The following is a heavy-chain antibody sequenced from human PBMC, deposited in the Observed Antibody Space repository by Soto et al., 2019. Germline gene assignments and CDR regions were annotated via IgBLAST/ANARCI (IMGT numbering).Heavy chain of an antibody. CDR3: ARGRAYYYGSGSPPYYYYGMDV. D-gene: IGHD3-10*01. CDR1: GYTFTSYG. J-gene: IGHJ6*02. CDR2: ISAYNGNT. Sequence: QVQLVQSGAEVKKPGASVKVFCKASGYTFTSYGISWVRQAPGQGLEWMGWISAYNGNTNYAQKLQGRVTMTTDTSTSTAYMELRSLRSDDTAVYYCARGRAYYYGSGSPPYYYYGMDVWGQGTTVTVSS. V-gene: IGHV1-18*01.